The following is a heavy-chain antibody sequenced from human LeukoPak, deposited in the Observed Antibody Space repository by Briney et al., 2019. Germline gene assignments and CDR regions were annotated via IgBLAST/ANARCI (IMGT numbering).Heavy chain of an antibody. CDR1: GLTFSNYA. CDR3: VKGIAGGPYYFDY. CDR2: ISSNGGST. D-gene: IGHD6-13*01. Sequence: PGGSLRLSCSASGLTFSNYAMHWVRQAPGKGLEYVSAISSNGGSTYYADSVKGRFTISRDNSKNTLYLQMSSLRVEDTAVFYCVKGIAGGPYYFDYWGQGTLVTVSS. V-gene: IGHV3-64D*06. J-gene: IGHJ4*02.